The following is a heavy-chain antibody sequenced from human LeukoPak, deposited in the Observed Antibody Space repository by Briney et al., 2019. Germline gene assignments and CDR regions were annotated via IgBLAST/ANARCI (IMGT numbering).Heavy chain of an antibody. J-gene: IGHJ4*02. V-gene: IGHV4-59*08. CDR3: ARLEEYYDSSGYYYWPKKHYFDY. CDR2: IYYSGST. D-gene: IGHD3-22*01. CDR1: GGSISSYY. Sequence: PSETLSLTCTVSGGSISSYYWSWIRQPPGKGLEWIGYIYYSGSTNYNPSLKSRVTISVDTSKNQFSLKLSSVTAADTAVYYCARLEEYYDSSGYYYWPKKHYFDYWGQGTLVTVSS.